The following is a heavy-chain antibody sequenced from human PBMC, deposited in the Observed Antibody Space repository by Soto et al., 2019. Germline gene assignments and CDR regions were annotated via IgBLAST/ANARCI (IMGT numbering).Heavy chain of an antibody. CDR3: AHFNDGYSYGSPFDY. CDR1: GFSLSTSGVG. J-gene: IGHJ4*02. D-gene: IGHD5-18*01. CDR2: IYWDDDK. Sequence: QITLKESGPTLVKPTQTLTLTCTFSGFSLSTSGVGVGWIRQPPGKALEWLALIYWDDDKRYSPSLKSRLTSTKDTSKNQVVLTMTNMDPVDTATYYCAHFNDGYSYGSPFDYWGQGTLVTVSS. V-gene: IGHV2-5*02.